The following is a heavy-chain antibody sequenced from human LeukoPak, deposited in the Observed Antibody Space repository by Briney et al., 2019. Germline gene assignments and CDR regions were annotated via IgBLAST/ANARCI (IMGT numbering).Heavy chain of an antibody. CDR3: ARANRREYQLLFGY. Sequence: ASVKVSCKASGYTFTGYYMHWVRQAPGQGLEWMGWINPNSVGTNYAQKFQGRVTMTRDTSISTAYMELSRLRSDDTAVYYCARANRREYQLLFGYWGQGTLVTVSS. V-gene: IGHV1-2*02. CDR2: INPNSVGT. D-gene: IGHD2-2*01. CDR1: GYTFTGYY. J-gene: IGHJ4*02.